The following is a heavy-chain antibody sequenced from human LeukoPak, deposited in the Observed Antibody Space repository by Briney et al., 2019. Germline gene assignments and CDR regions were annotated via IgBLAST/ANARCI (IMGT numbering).Heavy chain of an antibody. D-gene: IGHD6-13*01. J-gene: IGHJ4*02. Sequence: SETLSLTCAVSGGSISSYYWSWIRQPAGKGLEWIGRIYTSGSTNYNPSLKSQVTISVDKSKNQFSLKLSSVTAADTAVYYCAREWRRWAAAGTLAPVDYWGQGTLVTVSS. CDR2: IYTSGST. CDR1: GGSISSYY. V-gene: IGHV4-4*07. CDR3: AREWRRWAAAGTLAPVDY.